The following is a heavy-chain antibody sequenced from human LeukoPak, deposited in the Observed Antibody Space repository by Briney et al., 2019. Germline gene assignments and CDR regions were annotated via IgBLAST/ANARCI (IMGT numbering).Heavy chain of an antibody. CDR1: GYTFTGYY. D-gene: IGHD2-2*01. CDR3: ARDGEVPAARTYYYYYMDV. V-gene: IGHV1-2*02. Sequence: ASVKVSCKASGYTFTGYYMHWVRQAPGQGLEWMGWINPNSGGTNYAQKFQGRVTMTRDTSISTAYMELSRLRSDDTAAYYCARDGEVPAARTYYYYYMDVWGRGTTVTVSS. CDR2: INPNSGGT. J-gene: IGHJ6*03.